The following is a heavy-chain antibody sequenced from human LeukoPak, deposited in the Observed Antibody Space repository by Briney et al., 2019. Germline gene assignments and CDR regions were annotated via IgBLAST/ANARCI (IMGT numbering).Heavy chain of an antibody. CDR1: GGSISSYY. J-gene: IGHJ5*02. V-gene: IGHV4-59*01. Sequence: PSETLSLTCTVSGGSISSYYWSWIRQPPGKGLEWIGYIFYSGSTNYNPSLKSRATISVDTSKNQFSLKLSSVTAADTAVYYCARKYCTNGICYHGNWFDPWGQGTLVTVSS. CDR2: IFYSGST. D-gene: IGHD2-8*01. CDR3: ARKYCTNGICYHGNWFDP.